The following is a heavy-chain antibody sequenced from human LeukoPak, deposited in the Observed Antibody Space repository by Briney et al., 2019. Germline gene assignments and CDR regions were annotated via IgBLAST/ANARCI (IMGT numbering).Heavy chain of an antibody. J-gene: IGHJ4*02. V-gene: IGHV1-46*01. Sequence: ASVTVSCTASGYTFTVYYIHWVRQAPGQGLEWLGIINPNGGSTSYAQKFQGRVTMTRDTSTSTVYMELSSLRSEDTAVYYCARATLSDYYFEYWGQGTLVTVSS. CDR2: INPNGGST. CDR1: GYTFTVYY. CDR3: ARATLSDYYFEY.